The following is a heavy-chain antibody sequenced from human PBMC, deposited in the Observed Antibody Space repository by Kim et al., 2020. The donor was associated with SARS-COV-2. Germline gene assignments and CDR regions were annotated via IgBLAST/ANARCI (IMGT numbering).Heavy chain of an antibody. J-gene: IGHJ4*02. D-gene: IGHD6-19*01. V-gene: IGHV4-4*02. Sequence: SLKSRVTISVDKSKNQFSLKLSSVTAADTAVYYCARDPRGWSTNYYVDYWGQGTLVTVSS. CDR3: ARDPRGWSTNYYVDY.